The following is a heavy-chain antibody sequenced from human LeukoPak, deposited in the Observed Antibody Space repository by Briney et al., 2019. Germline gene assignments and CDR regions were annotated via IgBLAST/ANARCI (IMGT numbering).Heavy chain of an antibody. V-gene: IGHV3-33*03. J-gene: IGHJ4*02. D-gene: IGHD3-10*01. CDR1: GFTFSSYG. CDR2: ILSDGSKE. CDR3: ASVLWFGGIFFDY. Sequence: GGSLRLSCAASGFTFSSYGMHWVRQAPGKGLEWVAVILSDGSKEFYTDSVKGRFTISRDNSKNTLYLQMNSLRAEDTAVYYCASVLWFGGIFFDYWGQGTLVTVSS.